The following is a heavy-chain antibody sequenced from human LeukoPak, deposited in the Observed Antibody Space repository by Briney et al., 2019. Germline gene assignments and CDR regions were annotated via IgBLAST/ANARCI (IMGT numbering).Heavy chain of an antibody. CDR3: ARSARGYSYIFDY. CDR1: GFTVSSNY. V-gene: IGHV3-53*01. D-gene: IGHD5-18*01. Sequence: GGPLRLSCAASGFTVSSNYMSWVRQAPGKGLEWVSVIYSGGGTYYADSVKGRFTISRDNSKNTLYLQINSLRAEDTAVYYCARSARGYSYIFDYWGQGTPVTVSS. J-gene: IGHJ4*02. CDR2: IYSGGGT.